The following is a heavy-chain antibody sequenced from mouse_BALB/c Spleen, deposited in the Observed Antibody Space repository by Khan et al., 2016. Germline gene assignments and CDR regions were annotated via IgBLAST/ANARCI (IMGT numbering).Heavy chain of an antibody. CDR2: IHYSGST. V-gene: IGHV3-1*02. J-gene: IGHJ2*01. D-gene: IGHD3-1*01. Sequence: EVQLQESGPDLVKPSQSLSLTCTVTGYSIPSHYSWHWIRHFPGNKLEWMGYIHYSGSTNYNPSLKSRISITRDTSKHQFFLQLNSVTTEDTATYYCATSTSGYWYYFDYWGQGTTLTVSS. CDR3: ATSTSGYWYYFDY. CDR1: GYSIPSHYS.